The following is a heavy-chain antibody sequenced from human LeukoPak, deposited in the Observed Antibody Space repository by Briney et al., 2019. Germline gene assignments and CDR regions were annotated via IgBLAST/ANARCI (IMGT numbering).Heavy chain of an antibody. CDR2: IYSGGST. J-gene: IGHJ3*02. V-gene: IGHV3-53*01. D-gene: IGHD1/OR15-1a*01. CDR1: GFTISSNY. CDR3: ARVKQDAFDI. Sequence: GGSLRLSCAASGFTISSNYMSWVRQAPGKGLEWVSVIYSGGSTYYADSVKGRFTISRDNSKNTLYLQMNSLRAEDTAVYYCARVKQDAFDIWGQGTMVTVSS.